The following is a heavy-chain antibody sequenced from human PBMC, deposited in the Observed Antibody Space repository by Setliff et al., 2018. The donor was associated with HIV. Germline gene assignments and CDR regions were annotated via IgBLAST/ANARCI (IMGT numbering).Heavy chain of an antibody. V-gene: IGHV4-61*09. D-gene: IGHD6-19*01. CDR3: ATLQSRGWPHEIEY. J-gene: IGHJ4*02. CDR1: GGSISSGSYY. Sequence: SETLSLTCTVSGGSISSGSYYWSWIRQPAGKGLEWIGHIYSSGSSHYNPSLESRVTISVDTSRSSFSLKLTSVTVADTALYYCATLQSRGWPHEIEYWGQGTLVTVSS. CDR2: IYSSGSS.